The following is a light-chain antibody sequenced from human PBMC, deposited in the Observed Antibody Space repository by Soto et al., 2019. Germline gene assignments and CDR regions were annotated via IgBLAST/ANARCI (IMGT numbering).Light chain of an antibody. J-gene: IGLJ1*01. V-gene: IGLV2-14*03. Sequence: QSALTQPASVSGSPGHSITISCSGTSSDVGGYNYVSWYQQHPGKAPKLMIYDVSTRPSGVSNRFSGSKSVNTASLTISGLQAEDESDYYCSSYISTSPLNVFGTGTKVTVL. CDR1: SSDVGGYNY. CDR2: DVS. CDR3: SSYISTSPLNV.